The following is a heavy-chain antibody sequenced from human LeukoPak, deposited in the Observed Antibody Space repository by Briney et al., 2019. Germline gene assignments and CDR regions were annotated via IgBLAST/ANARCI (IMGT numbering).Heavy chain of an antibody. CDR3: ARYYDYGSGSYTFDY. CDR2: INWIGGST. V-gene: IGHV3-20*04. CDR1: GFTFDDYG. Sequence: GGSLRLSCAASGFTFDDYGMSWVRQAPGKVLEWVSGINWIGGSTGYADSVKGRFTISRDNAKNSLYLQMNSLRAEDTALYYCARYYDYGSGSYTFDYWGQGTLVTVSS. J-gene: IGHJ4*02. D-gene: IGHD3-10*01.